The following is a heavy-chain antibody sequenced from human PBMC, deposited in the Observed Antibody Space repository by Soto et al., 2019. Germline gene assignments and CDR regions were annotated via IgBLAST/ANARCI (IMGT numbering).Heavy chain of an antibody. D-gene: IGHD4-17*01. CDR3: ARVLHYGDYTENE. V-gene: IGHV4-31*03. CDR1: GGSISSGGYY. J-gene: IGHJ4*02. Sequence: SETLSLTCTVSGGSISSGGYYWSWIRQHPGKGLERIGYIYYSGSTYYNPSLKSRVTISVDTSKNQFSLKLSSVTAADTAVYYCARVLHYGDYTENEWGQETLVTVSS. CDR2: IYYSGST.